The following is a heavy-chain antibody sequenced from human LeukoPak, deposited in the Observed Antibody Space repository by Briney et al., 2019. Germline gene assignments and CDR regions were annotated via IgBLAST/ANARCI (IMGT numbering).Heavy chain of an antibody. Sequence: GGSLRLSCAASGFTFNSNAMHWVRQAPGKGLEWVAVISYDGSDTYYAESVEDRLTISRDNSKNTLYLQMNSLRAEDTAVYYCARGGPAAGRFDYWGQGTLVTVSS. CDR3: ARGGPAAGRFDY. J-gene: IGHJ4*02. V-gene: IGHV3-30*14. D-gene: IGHD6-13*01. CDR2: ISYDGSDT. CDR1: GFTFNSNA.